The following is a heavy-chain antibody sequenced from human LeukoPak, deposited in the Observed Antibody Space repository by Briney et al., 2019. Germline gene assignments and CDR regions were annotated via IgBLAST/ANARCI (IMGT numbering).Heavy chain of an antibody. CDR3: ASAGETPFDY. V-gene: IGHV3-66*02. CDR2: IYSGGST. Sequence: HPGGSLRLSCAASGFTVSSNYMSWVRQAPGKGLEWVSVIYSGGSTYYADSVKGRFTISGDNSKNTLYLQMNSLRAEDTVVYYCASAGETPFDYWGQGTLSPSPQ. J-gene: IGHJ4*02. D-gene: IGHD7-27*01. CDR1: GFTVSSNY.